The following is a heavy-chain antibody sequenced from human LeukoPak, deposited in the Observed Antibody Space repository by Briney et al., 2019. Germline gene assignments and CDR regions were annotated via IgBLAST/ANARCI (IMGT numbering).Heavy chain of an antibody. Sequence: SAPQSLTCTVSGVSISCYYWSWIRKPRGKGLEWLGYIFCSGNTNYNPSLKGRVTISVDTSKNQLSLKLSSVTAADTAVYYCARVRLYYDSSGYYYQVFDYWGQGTLVTVSS. CDR2: IFCSGNT. D-gene: IGHD3-22*01. J-gene: IGHJ4*02. CDR1: GVSISCYY. V-gene: IGHV4-59*01. CDR3: ARVRLYYDSSGYYYQVFDY.